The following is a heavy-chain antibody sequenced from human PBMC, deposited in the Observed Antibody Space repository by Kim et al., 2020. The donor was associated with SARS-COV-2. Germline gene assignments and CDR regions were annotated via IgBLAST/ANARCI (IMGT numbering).Heavy chain of an antibody. J-gene: IGHJ4*02. V-gene: IGHV4-31*02. CDR3: ARQYSSSWYYFDY. Sequence: YNPSLKSRVTISVDTSKNQFSLKLSSVTAADTAVYYCARQYSSSWYYFDYWGQGTLVTVSS. D-gene: IGHD6-13*01.